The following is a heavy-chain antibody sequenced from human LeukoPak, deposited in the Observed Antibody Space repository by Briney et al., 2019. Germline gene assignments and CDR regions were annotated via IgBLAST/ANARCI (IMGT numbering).Heavy chain of an antibody. V-gene: IGHV4-30-4*01. CDR2: IYYSGST. CDR3: ARYDSTDPYFDY. Sequence: PSETLSLTCTVSGGSISSGDYYWSWIRQPPGKGLEWTGYIYYSGSTYYNPSLKSRVTISVDTSKNQFSLKLSSVTAADTAVYYCARYDSTDPYFDYWGQGTLVTVSS. D-gene: IGHD3-22*01. CDR1: GGSISSGDYY. J-gene: IGHJ4*02.